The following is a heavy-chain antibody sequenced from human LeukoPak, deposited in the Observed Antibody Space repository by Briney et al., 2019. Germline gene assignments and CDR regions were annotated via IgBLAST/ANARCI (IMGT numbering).Heavy chain of an antibody. J-gene: IGHJ4*02. CDR1: GFTFNNYA. CDR3: AKEAHGDYYFDY. CDR2: ISGSDAGT. V-gene: IGHV3-23*01. D-gene: IGHD4-17*01. Sequence: PGGSLRLSCAASGFTFNNYAMSWVRQAPGKGLEWVSAISGSDAGTYYADSVKGRFTISRDNSKNTLYLQMNSLRAEDAAVYYCAKEAHGDYYFDYWGQGTLVTVSS.